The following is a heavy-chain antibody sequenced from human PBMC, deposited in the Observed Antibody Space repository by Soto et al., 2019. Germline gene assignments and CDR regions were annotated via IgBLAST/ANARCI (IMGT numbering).Heavy chain of an antibody. CDR2: ISVHTGDT. CDR1: GYTFATYG. CDR3: ARARAEYSSSFSYYFDS. D-gene: IGHD6-6*01. Sequence: ASVKVSCKASGYTFATYGITWVRQAPGQGLEWVAWISVHTGDTKYAQKLQGRVTLTTDTFTTTAYMELRGLTSDDTAIYYCARARAEYSSSFSYYFDSWGQGTLVTVSS. V-gene: IGHV1-18*01. J-gene: IGHJ4*02.